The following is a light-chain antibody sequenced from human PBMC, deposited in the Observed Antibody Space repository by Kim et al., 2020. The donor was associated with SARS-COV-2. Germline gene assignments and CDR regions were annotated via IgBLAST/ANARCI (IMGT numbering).Light chain of an antibody. J-gene: IGKJ3*01. Sequence: ASVGDRVTITCQASQDIRNFLNWYQQKAGKPPELLIYDASNLETGVPSRFSGSGSGTDFTFTITSLQPEDIATYYCQQYDNFPFTFGPGTKVDIK. CDR1: QDIRNF. V-gene: IGKV1-33*01. CDR2: DAS. CDR3: QQYDNFPFT.